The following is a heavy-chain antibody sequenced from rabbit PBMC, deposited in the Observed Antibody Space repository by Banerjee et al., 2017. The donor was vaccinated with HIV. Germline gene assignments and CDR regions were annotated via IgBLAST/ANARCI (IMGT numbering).Heavy chain of an antibody. CDR3: ARTGSSGYVYTYFKM. J-gene: IGHJ3*01. D-gene: IGHD1-1*01. CDR2: INNGNS. V-gene: IGHV1S40*01. CDR1: GFSFSNSYV. Sequence: QSLEESGGDLVKPGASLTLTCTASGFSFSNSYVMCWVRQAPGKGLEWIGCINNGNSYYASWAKGRFTFSKTSSTTVTLEMTSLTAADTATYLCARTGSSGYVYTYFKMWGQGTLVT.